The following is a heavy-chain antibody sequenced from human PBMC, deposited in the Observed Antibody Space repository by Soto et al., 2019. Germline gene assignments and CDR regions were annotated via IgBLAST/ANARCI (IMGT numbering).Heavy chain of an antibody. J-gene: IGHJ4*02. Sequence: EVQLLDSGGGLVQPGGSLRLSCAASGFTFTNYAMNLVRHSPGKGLEWVASVIGTGIETDHAASVKGRFTISRDNSMNTMYLEMNRLRSEDTAMYHCPKATREQCIGAHCYAFDFLGQGILVTVS. CDR3: PKATREQCIGAHCYAFDF. CDR2: VIGTGIET. CDR1: GFTFTNYA. D-gene: IGHD2-15*01. V-gene: IGHV3-23*01.